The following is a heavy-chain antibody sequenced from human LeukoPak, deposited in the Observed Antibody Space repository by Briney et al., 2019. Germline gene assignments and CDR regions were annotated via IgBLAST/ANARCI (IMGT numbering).Heavy chain of an antibody. Sequence: AGGSLRLSCAASGFTFNSYAMGWVRQAPGKGLEWVSTLGSDSVSMYYADSVKDRFTVSRDNSKNTLFVQMNSLRAEDTAVYYCAREVEVVPAARAFDIWGQGTMVTVSS. V-gene: IGHV3-23*01. CDR3: AREVEVVPAARAFDI. CDR1: GFTFNSYA. CDR2: LGSDSVSM. J-gene: IGHJ3*02. D-gene: IGHD2-2*01.